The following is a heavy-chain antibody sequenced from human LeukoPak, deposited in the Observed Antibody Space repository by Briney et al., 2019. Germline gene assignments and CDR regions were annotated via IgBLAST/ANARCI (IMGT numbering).Heavy chain of an antibody. Sequence: GASVKVSCKTSGYTFTGYYMHWVRQAPGQGLEWMGWINPNSGGTNYAQKFQGRVTMTRDTSISTAYMELSRLRSDDTAVYYCARAIVVVVAATQSWFDPWGQGTLVTVSS. CDR3: ARAIVVVVAATQSWFDP. V-gene: IGHV1-2*02. CDR1: GYTFTGYY. J-gene: IGHJ5*02. D-gene: IGHD2-15*01. CDR2: INPNSGGT.